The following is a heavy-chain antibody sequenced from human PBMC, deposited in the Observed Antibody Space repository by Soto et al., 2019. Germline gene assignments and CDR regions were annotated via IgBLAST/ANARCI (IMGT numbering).Heavy chain of an antibody. CDR2: VYYSGST. V-gene: IGHV4-61*01. CDR1: GGSVSSGSYY. D-gene: IGHD3-10*02. Sequence: QVQLQESGPGLVKPSETLSLTCTVSGGSVSSGSYYWSWIRQPPGKGLEWIGYVYYSGSTNYNPSLKSRVTISVDTSKNQFSLKLSSVTAADTAVYYCARCPSCSGSYNFDYWGQGTLVTVSS. J-gene: IGHJ4*02. CDR3: ARCPSCSGSYNFDY.